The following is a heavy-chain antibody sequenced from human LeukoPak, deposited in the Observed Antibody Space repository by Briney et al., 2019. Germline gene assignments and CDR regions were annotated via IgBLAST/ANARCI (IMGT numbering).Heavy chain of an antibody. CDR1: GVPNSSRTYL. CDR2: ISDSGST. CDR3: ARWVGNRNWFDP. V-gene: IGHV4-39*07. Sequence: SETLSLICTVSGVPNSSRTYLWRCIRQSPGKGLEWIGSISDSGSTYYNPSLKTRVTVSVDTSKNQFSLKLTSVTAADTAVYYCARWVGNRNWFDPWGQGTLVTVSS. D-gene: IGHD7-27*01. J-gene: IGHJ5*02.